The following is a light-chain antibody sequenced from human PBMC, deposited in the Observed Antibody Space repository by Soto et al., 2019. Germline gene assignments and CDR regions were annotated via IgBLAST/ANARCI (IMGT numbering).Light chain of an antibody. V-gene: IGKV3-20*01. CDR3: QQYATSPRT. CDR1: QSVNNNY. Sequence: VLTQSPCTLSLSPGEEATLSCRASQSVNNNYLAWYQQIPGQSPRLLIYGASSRATGIPDRFSGRGSGTDFTLTIARLEPEDFSVYYCQQYATSPRTFGQGTKVDIK. J-gene: IGKJ1*01. CDR2: GAS.